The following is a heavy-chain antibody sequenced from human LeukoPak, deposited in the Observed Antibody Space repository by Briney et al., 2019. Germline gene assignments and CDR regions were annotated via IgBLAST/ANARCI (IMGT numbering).Heavy chain of an antibody. Sequence: GASVKVSCKASGYTFTTYGISWVRLAPGQGVEWMGWISAYNGNTNYAQQFQGRVTMTTDTSMSTAYMELRSLRSDDTAVYYCARDLIAVRPGWFDPWGQGSLVTVSS. D-gene: IGHD6-6*01. CDR2: ISAYNGNT. CDR1: GYTFTTYG. CDR3: ARDLIAVRPGWFDP. V-gene: IGHV1-18*01. J-gene: IGHJ5*02.